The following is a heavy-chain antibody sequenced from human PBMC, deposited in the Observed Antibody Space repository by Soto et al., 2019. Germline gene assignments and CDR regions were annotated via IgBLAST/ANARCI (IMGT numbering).Heavy chain of an antibody. CDR3: ARRENYTTAYYWRY. CDR2: ISSRNTYI. D-gene: IGHD3-10*01. J-gene: IGHJ4*02. V-gene: IGHV3-21*01. CDR1: GFTFRDYS. Sequence: EVQLVESGGGLVRPGGSLILSCAASGFTFRDYSMNWVRQAPGKGLEWVASISSRNTYIQYADSVRGRFTISRDNARDSLYLQMDNVSVGDTAMYYSARRENYTTAYYWRYWGQGTQVTVSS.